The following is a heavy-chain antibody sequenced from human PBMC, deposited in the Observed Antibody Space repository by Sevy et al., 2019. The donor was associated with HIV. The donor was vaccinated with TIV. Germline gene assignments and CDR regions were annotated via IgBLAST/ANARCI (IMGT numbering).Heavy chain of an antibody. D-gene: IGHD3-10*01. CDR2: IYYSGST. CDR3: ARDGLLWFGERQDNWFDP. J-gene: IGHJ5*02. CDR1: GGSISSYY. V-gene: IGHV4-59*01. Sequence: SETLSLTCTVSGGSISSYYWSWIRQPPGKGLEWIGYIYYSGSTNYNPSLKSRVTISVDTSKNQFSLKLSSVTAVDTAVYYCARDGLLWFGERQDNWFDPWGQGTLVTVSS.